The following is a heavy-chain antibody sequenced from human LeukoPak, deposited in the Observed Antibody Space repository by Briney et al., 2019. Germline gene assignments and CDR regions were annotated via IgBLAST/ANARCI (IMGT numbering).Heavy chain of an antibody. CDR2: ISAYNGNT. Sequence: ASVKVSCKASGYTITSYGISWVRQAPGQGLEWMGWISAYNGNTNYAQKLQGRVTMTTDTSTSTAYMELRSLRSDDTAVYYCARFYGSGSYPRHGSDPWGQGTLVTVSS. J-gene: IGHJ5*02. CDR1: GYTITSYG. D-gene: IGHD3-10*01. V-gene: IGHV1-18*01. CDR3: ARFYGSGSYPRHGSDP.